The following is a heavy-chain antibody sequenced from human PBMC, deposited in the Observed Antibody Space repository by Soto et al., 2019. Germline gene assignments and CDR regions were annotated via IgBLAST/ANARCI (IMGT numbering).Heavy chain of an antibody. CDR3: AKDRGGSYCDY. Sequence: QVQLVESGGGVVQPGRSLRLSCAASGFTFSSYGMHWVRQAPGKGLEWVAVISYDGSNKYYADSVKGRFTISRDNSKNTLYLQMNSLRAEDTAVYYCAKDRGGSYCDYWGQGTLVTVSS. D-gene: IGHD1-26*01. CDR1: GFTFSSYG. V-gene: IGHV3-30*18. CDR2: ISYDGSNK. J-gene: IGHJ4*02.